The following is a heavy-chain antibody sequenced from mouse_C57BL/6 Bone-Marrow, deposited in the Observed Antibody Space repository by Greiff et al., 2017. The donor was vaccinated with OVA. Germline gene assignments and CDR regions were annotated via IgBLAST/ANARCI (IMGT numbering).Heavy chain of an antibody. CDR3: ARLYYYGSSYDAMDY. Sequence: DVKLVESGGDLVKPGGSLKLSCAASGFTFSSYGMSWVRQTPDKRLEWVATISSGGSYTYYPDSVKGRFTISRDNAKNTLYLQMSSLKSEDTAMYYCARLYYYGSSYDAMDYWGQGTSVTVSS. CDR1: GFTFSSYG. CDR2: ISSGGSYT. D-gene: IGHD1-1*01. V-gene: IGHV5-6*02. J-gene: IGHJ4*01.